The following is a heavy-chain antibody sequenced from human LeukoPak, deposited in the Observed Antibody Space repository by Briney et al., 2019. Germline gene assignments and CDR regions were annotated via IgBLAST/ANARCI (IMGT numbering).Heavy chain of an antibody. CDR2: IYPADSDT. D-gene: IGHD4-17*01. Sequence: GESLKISCQVSGYIFTNYWIGWVRQMPGKGLESMGIIYPADSDTTYSPSFQGQVTISVDKSISTVYLRWSSLKASDTAMYYCARRGYGDLFDYWGQGTLVTVSS. CDR1: GYIFTNYW. V-gene: IGHV5-51*01. CDR3: ARRGYGDLFDY. J-gene: IGHJ4*02.